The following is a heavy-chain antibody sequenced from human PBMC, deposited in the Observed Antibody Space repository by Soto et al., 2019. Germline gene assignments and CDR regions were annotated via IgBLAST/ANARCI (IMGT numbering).Heavy chain of an antibody. CDR2: ISSSSTTI. CDR3: AREEWSGIAAAGANAFDI. Sequence: EVQLVESGGGLVQPGGSLRLSCAASGFTFSTYSMNWVRQAPGKGLEWVSHISSSSTTIYYAGSVKGRFTISKDNAKDSLNLQMNSLRAEDTAVYYCAREEWSGIAAAGANAFDIWGHGTMVTVSS. CDR1: GFTFSTYS. J-gene: IGHJ3*02. V-gene: IGHV3-48*01. D-gene: IGHD6-13*01.